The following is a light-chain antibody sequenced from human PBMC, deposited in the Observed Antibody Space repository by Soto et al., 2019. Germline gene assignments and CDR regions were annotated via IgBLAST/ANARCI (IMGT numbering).Light chain of an antibody. CDR3: HQYGSSPLT. J-gene: IGKJ4*01. CDR2: GAS. CDR1: KSVSSSY. Sequence: EIVLTQSPGTLSLSPGERATLSCRASKSVSSSYLAWYQQKPGQPPRLLIYGASSRATGIPDRFSGSGSGTDFTLTISRLEPEDFAVYYCHQYGSSPLTFGGGTKVEIK. V-gene: IGKV3-20*01.